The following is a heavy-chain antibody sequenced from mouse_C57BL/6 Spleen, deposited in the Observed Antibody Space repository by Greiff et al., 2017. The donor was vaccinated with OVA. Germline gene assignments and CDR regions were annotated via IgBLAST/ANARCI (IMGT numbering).Heavy chain of an antibody. V-gene: IGHV1-69*01. CDR3: ARVDDDGAWFAY. Sequence: QVQLQQPGAELVMPGASVKLSCKASGYTFTSYWMHWVKQRPGQGLEWIGEIDPSDSYTNYNQKFKGKSTLTVDKSSSPASMPLSSLTSEDAAVYYCARVDDDGAWFAYWGQGTLVTVSA. CDR2: IDPSDSYT. J-gene: IGHJ3*01. D-gene: IGHD2-4*01. CDR1: GYTFTSYW.